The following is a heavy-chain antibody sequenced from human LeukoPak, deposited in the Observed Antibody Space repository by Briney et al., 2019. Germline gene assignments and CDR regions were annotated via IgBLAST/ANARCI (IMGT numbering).Heavy chain of an antibody. CDR1: GYTFTGYY. Sequence: ASVKVSCKASGYTFTGYYMHWMRQAPGQGLEWMGWINPNSGGTNYAQKFQGRVTMTRDTSISTAYMELSRLRSDDTAVYYCARDGIAARLVGSKYNWFDPWGQGTLVTVSS. CDR2: INPNSGGT. J-gene: IGHJ5*02. D-gene: IGHD6-6*01. CDR3: ARDGIAARLVGSKYNWFDP. V-gene: IGHV1-2*02.